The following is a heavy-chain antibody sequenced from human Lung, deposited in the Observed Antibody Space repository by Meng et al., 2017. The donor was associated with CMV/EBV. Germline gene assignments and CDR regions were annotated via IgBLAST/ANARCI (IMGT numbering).Heavy chain of an antibody. V-gene: IGHV3-30*18. CDR3: AKDQSQALGAGRYFDS. J-gene: IGHJ4*02. D-gene: IGHD3-16*01. CDR2: ISYDGTHK. CDR1: GFTFSSYG. Sequence: GFTFSSYGMNWVRQAPGKGLDWVALISYDGTHKYYADSVKGRFTILRDNAKNTLSLQMDSLRPDDAAVYFCAKDQSQALGAGRYFDSWGQGTLVTVSS.